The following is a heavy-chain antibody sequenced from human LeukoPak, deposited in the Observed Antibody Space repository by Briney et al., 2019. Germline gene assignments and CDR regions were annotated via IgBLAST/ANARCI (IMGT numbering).Heavy chain of an antibody. J-gene: IGHJ5*02. CDR3: ARRYSSSWYWFDP. Sequence: PSETLSLTCTVSGGSISSSSYYWGWIRQPPGKGLEWIGSIYYSGSTYYNPSLKSRVTISVGTSKNQFSLKLSSVTAADTAVYYCARRYSSSWYWFDPWGQGTLVTVSS. CDR1: GGSISSSSYY. CDR2: IYYSGST. D-gene: IGHD6-13*01. V-gene: IGHV4-39*01.